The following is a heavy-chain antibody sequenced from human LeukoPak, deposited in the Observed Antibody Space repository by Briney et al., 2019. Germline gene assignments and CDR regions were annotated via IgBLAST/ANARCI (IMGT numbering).Heavy chain of an antibody. V-gene: IGHV4-34*01. CDR2: INHSGST. CDR3: ARGKYYDSSGYYYVRSPSVGLVY. D-gene: IGHD3-22*01. CDR1: GGSFSGYY. J-gene: IGHJ4*02. Sequence: SETLSLTCAVYGGSFSGYYWSWIRQPPGKGLEWIGEINHSGSTNYNPSLKSRVTISVDTSKNQFSLKLSSVTAADTAVYYCARGKYYDSSGYYYVRSPSVGLVYWGQGTLVTVSS.